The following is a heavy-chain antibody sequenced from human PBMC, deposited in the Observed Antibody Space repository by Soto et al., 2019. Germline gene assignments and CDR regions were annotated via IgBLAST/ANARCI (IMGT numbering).Heavy chain of an antibody. CDR2: IYYSGST. J-gene: IGHJ5*02. Sequence: LSLTCTVSGGSISSGDYYWSWIRQPPGKGLEWIGYIYYSGSTYYNPSLKSRVTISVDTSKNQFSLKLSSVTAADTAVYYCARALAVAMVFWFDPWGQGTLVTVSS. V-gene: IGHV4-30-4*01. D-gene: IGHD5-18*01. CDR3: ARALAVAMVFWFDP. CDR1: GGSISSGDYY.